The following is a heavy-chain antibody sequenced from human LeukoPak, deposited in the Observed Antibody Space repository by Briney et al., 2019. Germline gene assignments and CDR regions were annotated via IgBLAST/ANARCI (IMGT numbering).Heavy chain of an antibody. Sequence: SQTLSLTCTVSGGSISSSDYYWTWIRHHPGKGLEWIGYIYYSGSTCYNPSLKSRLSISVDTSKNQFSLKLSSVTAADTALYYCARDTGGYFDYWGQGTLVTVSS. CDR1: GGSISSSDYY. J-gene: IGHJ4*02. V-gene: IGHV4-31*03. CDR2: IYYSGST. D-gene: IGHD3-10*01. CDR3: ARDTGGYFDY.